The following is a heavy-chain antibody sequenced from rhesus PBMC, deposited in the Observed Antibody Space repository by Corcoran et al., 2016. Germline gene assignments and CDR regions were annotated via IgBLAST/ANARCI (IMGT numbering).Heavy chain of an antibody. V-gene: IGHV4-106*01. Sequence: QVKLQESGPGLVKPSETLSLTCAVSWGSISDGYYLSGSRQPPGKGLEWIGDIYGSGGSTYYNPSLKSRVTISTDTSKNQFSLKLSSVTAADTAVYYCARRFGGGYSYWGQGVLVTVSS. CDR3: ARRFGGGYSY. CDR2: IYGSGGST. D-gene: IGHD5-24*01. CDR1: WGSISDGYY. J-gene: IGHJ4*01.